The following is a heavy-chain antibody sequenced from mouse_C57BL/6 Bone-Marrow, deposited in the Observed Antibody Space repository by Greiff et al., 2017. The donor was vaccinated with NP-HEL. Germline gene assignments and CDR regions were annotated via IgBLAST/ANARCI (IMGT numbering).Heavy chain of an antibody. D-gene: IGHD2-12*01. J-gene: IGHJ3*01. V-gene: IGHV1-61*01. CDR3: ARFGYYTPFAY. CDR2: IYPSDSET. CDR1: GYTFTSYW. Sequence: QVQLQQPGAELVRPGSSVKLSCKASGYTFTSYWMDWVKQRPGQGLEWIGNIYPSDSETHYNQKFKDKATLTVDKSSSTAYMQLSSLTSEDSAVYYCARFGYYTPFAYWGQGTLVTVSA.